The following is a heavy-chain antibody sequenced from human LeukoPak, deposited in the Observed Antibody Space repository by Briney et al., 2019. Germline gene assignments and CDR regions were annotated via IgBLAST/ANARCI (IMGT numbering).Heavy chain of an antibody. D-gene: IGHD2-15*01. CDR2: IWYDGSNK. V-gene: IGHV3-33*08. Sequence: GGSLRLSCAASGFMFSSYAMHWVRQAPGKGLEWVAAIWYDGSNKYYPDSVKGRFTISRDNSKNTLYLQMNSLRADDTAVYYCAREGYCGGGSCYRGNFDIWGQGTMVTVSS. J-gene: IGHJ3*02. CDR1: GFMFSSYA. CDR3: AREGYCGGGSCYRGNFDI.